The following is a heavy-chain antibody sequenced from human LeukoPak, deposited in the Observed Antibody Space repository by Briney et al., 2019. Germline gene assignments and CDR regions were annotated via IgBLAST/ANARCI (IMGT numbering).Heavy chain of an antibody. Sequence: SETLSLTCTVSGGSISGGSYYWGWIRQPPGKGVGWIGSIYYSGNTYYNPSLKSQVSISIDTSKNQFSLRLTSVTAADTAVYYCARRPPSYSDNSGTYYLGGFDYWGQGTLVTVSS. CDR2: IYYSGNT. J-gene: IGHJ4*02. V-gene: IGHV4-39*01. D-gene: IGHD3-10*01. CDR1: GGSISGGSYY. CDR3: ARRPPSYSDNSGTYYLGGFDY.